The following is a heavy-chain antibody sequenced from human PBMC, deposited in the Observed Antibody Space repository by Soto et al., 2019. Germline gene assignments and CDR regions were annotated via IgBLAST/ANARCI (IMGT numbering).Heavy chain of an antibody. CDR1: GYTCTSYA. Sequence: GASVKVSCKASGYTCTSYAMRWVRQAPGQRLEWMGWINAGNGNTKYSQKFRGRVTITRDTSASTAYMELSSLRSEDTAVYYCARGDIVVVVAAPGNDLFDPWGQGTLVTVSS. J-gene: IGHJ5*02. D-gene: IGHD2-15*01. CDR3: ARGDIVVVVAAPGNDLFDP. V-gene: IGHV1-3*01. CDR2: INAGNGNT.